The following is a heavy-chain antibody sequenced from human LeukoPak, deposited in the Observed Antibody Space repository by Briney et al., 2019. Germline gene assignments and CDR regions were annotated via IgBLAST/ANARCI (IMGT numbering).Heavy chain of an antibody. J-gene: IGHJ4*02. D-gene: IGHD6-19*01. CDR1: GFTFSSYS. Sequence: GGSLRLSCAASGFTFSSYSMNWVRQAPGKGLEWLSSISISSSYIYYADSLKGRFTISRDNAKNSLYLQMNSLRAEDTAVYYCASRIAVAGTWFDYWGQGTLVTVSS. CDR2: ISISSSYI. V-gene: IGHV3-21*01. CDR3: ASRIAVAGTWFDY.